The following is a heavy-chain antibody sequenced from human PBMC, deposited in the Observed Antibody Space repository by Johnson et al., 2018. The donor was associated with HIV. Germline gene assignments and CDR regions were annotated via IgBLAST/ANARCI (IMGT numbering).Heavy chain of an antibody. CDR2: IKQDGSEK. J-gene: IGHJ3*02. CDR3: ARATLGNILGWSGAFDI. CDR1: GFTFSDYY. Sequence: VQLVESGGGLVKPGGSLRLSCAASGFTFSDYYMSWIRQAPGKGLEWVANIKQDGSEKYYVDSVKGRFTISRDNAKNSLYLQMNSLRAEDMAVYYCARATLGNILGWSGAFDIWGQGTMVTVSS. V-gene: IGHV3-7*01. D-gene: IGHD2-21*01.